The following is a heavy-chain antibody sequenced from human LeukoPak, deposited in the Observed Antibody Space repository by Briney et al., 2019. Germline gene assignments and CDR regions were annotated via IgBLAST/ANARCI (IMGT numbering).Heavy chain of an antibody. D-gene: IGHD3-22*01. V-gene: IGHV1-3*01. CDR1: GYTFTSYA. J-gene: IGHJ4*02. CDR3: ASPGSYYDSSGFGLQFDY. Sequence: APVKVSCKASGYTFTSYAMHWVRQAPGQRLERMGWINAGNGNTKYSQKFQGRVTITRDTSASTAYMELSSLRSEDTAVYYCASPGSYYDSSGFGLQFDYWGQGTLVTVSS. CDR2: INAGNGNT.